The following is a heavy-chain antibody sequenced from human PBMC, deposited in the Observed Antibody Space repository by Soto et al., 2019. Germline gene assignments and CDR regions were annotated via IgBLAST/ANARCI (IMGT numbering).Heavy chain of an antibody. D-gene: IGHD3-22*01. Sequence: QVQLVQSGAEVKKPGSSVKVSCKASGGTFSSYAISWVRQAPGQGLEWMGGIIPIFGTANYAQKFQGRVTITADESTSTAYMELSSLRSEDTAVYYCARDGDGDYYDSSGYYYPFDPWDQGTLVTVSS. V-gene: IGHV1-69*01. J-gene: IGHJ5*02. CDR3: ARDGDGDYYDSSGYYYPFDP. CDR2: IIPIFGTA. CDR1: GGTFSSYA.